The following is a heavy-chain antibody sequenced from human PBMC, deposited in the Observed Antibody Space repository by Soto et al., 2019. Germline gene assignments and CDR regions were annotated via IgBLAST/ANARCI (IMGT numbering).Heavy chain of an antibody. D-gene: IGHD3-3*01. Sequence: EVKLLESGGGLAQPGGSLRLSCVASGFTFTSNAISWVRQAPGERLQWIAAISGSADGTDYPHSVRGRFTTSRENAKKTVHLQMDSLRVEDTAVYFCAKDTVGGYSFWSGYYSDGLDVWGQGTLVSVS. CDR2: ISGSADGT. J-gene: IGHJ3*01. CDR1: GFTFTSNA. V-gene: IGHV3-23*01. CDR3: AKDTVGGYSFWSGYYSDGLDV.